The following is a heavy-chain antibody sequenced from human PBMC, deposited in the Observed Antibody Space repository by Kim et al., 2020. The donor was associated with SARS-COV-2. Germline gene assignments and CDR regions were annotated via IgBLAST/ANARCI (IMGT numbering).Heavy chain of an antibody. J-gene: IGHJ4*02. CDR2: IDQDGRKN. Sequence: GGSLRLSCVASGFTFRSYWMSWVRQAPGKGLEWVANIDQDGRKNYDVDSVKGRFTITRDNARNSLSLQMNSLTGEDTAVYFCATSYGGRSFPYWGRGTLVAVSS. D-gene: IGHD4-17*01. CDR1: GFTFRSYW. V-gene: IGHV3-7*01. CDR3: ATSYGGRSFPY.